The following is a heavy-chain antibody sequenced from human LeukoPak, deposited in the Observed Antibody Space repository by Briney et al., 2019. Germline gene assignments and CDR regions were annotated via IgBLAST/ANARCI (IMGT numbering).Heavy chain of an antibody. V-gene: IGHV3-21*01. CDR1: GFTFSSCT. CDR2: ISSSNSYI. CDR3: AKVVSWDIGPRYYFDY. Sequence: GALRLSCAASGFTFSSCTMNWVRQAPGKGLEWVSSISSSNSYIYYADSVKGRFTISRDNAENSLYLQMNSLRAEDAAVYYCAKVVSWDIGPRYYFDYWGQGTLVTVSS. J-gene: IGHJ4*02. D-gene: IGHD1-26*01.